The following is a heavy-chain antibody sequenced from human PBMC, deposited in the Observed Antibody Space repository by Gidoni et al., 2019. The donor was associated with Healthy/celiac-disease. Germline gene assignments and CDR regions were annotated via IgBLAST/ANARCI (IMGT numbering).Heavy chain of an antibody. CDR1: GGSISSGSYY. J-gene: IGHJ4*02. V-gene: IGHV4-61*02. Sequence: QVQLQESGPGLVKPSQTLSLTCTVSGGSISSGSYYWSWIRQPAGKGLEWIGRIYTSGSTNYHPSLKSRVTISVDTSTNQFSLKLSSVTAADPAVYYCARARGYSGYDLEFWSIWGQGTLVTVSS. CDR3: ARARGYSGYDLEFWSI. D-gene: IGHD5-12*01. CDR2: IYTSGST.